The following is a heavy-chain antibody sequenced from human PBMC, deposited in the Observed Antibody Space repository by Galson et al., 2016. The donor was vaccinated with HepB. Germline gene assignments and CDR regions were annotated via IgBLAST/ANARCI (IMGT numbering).Heavy chain of an antibody. D-gene: IGHD5-24*01. CDR1: GDSVTSDNTC. V-gene: IGHV6-1*01. Sequence: CAISGDSVTSDNTCWNWIRQSPSRGLEWLRRTYYRSKWFNDYADSVKSRITVTSDTSKNQFSLQLDSVTPDDTATYFCTRGYMQNGMNVWGQGTTVTVS. CDR2: TYYRSKWFN. CDR3: TRGYMQNGMNV. J-gene: IGHJ6*02.